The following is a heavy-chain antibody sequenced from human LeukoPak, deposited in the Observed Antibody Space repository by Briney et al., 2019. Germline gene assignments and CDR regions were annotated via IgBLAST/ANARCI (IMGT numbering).Heavy chain of an antibody. D-gene: IGHD3-9*01. CDR1: GYPFSSYS. V-gene: IGHV3-21*01. Sequence: GGSLRLSCAASGYPFSSYSMNWVRHAPGQGLEWVSSVPSGVDYIYDAESVKGQFTSSRDIARNSLSMKLNSVRVEDMAVYYCARGHYDVLAASYKWTPDYWGQGTLVTVSS. CDR3: ARGHYDVLAASYKWTPDY. CDR2: VPSGVDYI. J-gene: IGHJ4*02.